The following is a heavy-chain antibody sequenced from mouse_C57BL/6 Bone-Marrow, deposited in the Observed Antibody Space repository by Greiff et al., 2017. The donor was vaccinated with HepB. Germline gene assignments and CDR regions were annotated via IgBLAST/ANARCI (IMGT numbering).Heavy chain of an antibody. J-gene: IGHJ3*01. CDR1: GFNIKDDY. V-gene: IGHV14-4*01. CDR2: IDPENGDT. D-gene: IGHD1-1*01. CDR3: TTVPHYYGSSYDWFAY. Sequence: VQLQQSGAELVRPGASVKLSCTASGFNIKDDYMHWVKQRPEQGLEWIGWIDPENGDTEYASKFQGKATITADTSSNTAYLQLSSLTSEDTAVYYCTTVPHYYGSSYDWFAYWGQGTLVTVSA.